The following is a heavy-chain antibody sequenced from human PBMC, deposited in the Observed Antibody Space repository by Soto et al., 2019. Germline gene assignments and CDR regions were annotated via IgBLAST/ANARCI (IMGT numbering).Heavy chain of an antibody. CDR3: AREHRGMVSAFDY. D-gene: IGHD3-10*01. CDR1: Y. V-gene: IGHV4-4*07. Sequence: YYLLCRQLAGKGMEWIGRIYTSGSTNYNPSLKSRVNMSVDTYKNQFSLKLSSVTAADTAVYYCAREHRGMVSAFDYWGQGTLLTVS. CDR2: IYTSGST. J-gene: IGHJ4*02.